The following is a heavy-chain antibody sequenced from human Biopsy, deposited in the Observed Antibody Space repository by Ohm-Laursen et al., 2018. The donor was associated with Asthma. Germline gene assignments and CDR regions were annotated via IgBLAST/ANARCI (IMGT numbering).Heavy chain of an antibody. CDR2: IYSGGGK. CDR1: GFTVSTNG. J-gene: IGHJ3*02. V-gene: IGHV3-53*01. Sequence: SLRLSCSASGFTVSTNGMSWVRQPPGKGLEWVSVIYSGGGKYYEDSVQGRVTISRDNYKNTLSLQMNSLRAEDTAVYYCARAYGGSFFSGSFDIWGQGTMVTVSS. D-gene: IGHD4-23*01. CDR3: ARAYGGSFFSGSFDI.